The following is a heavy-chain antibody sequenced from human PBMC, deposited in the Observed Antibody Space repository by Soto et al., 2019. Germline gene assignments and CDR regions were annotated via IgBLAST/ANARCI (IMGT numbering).Heavy chain of an antibody. Sequence: SETLSLTCTVSGGSISSYYWSWIRQPPGKGLEWIGYIYYSGSTNYNPSLKSRVTISVDTSKNQFSLKLSSVTAADTAVYYCARVTPWRGYSYGYYYGMDVWGQGTTVTVSS. V-gene: IGHV4-59*01. D-gene: IGHD5-18*01. CDR1: GGSISSYY. CDR3: ARVTPWRGYSYGYYYGMDV. CDR2: IYYSGST. J-gene: IGHJ6*02.